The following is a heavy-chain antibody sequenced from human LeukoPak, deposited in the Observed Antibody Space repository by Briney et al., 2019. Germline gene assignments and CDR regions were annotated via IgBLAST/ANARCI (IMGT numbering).Heavy chain of an antibody. J-gene: IGHJ6*02. V-gene: IGHV1-8*01. D-gene: IGHD2-2*02. Sequence: ASVKVSCKASGYTFTSYDINWVRQATGQGLEWMGWMNPNSGNTGYAQKFQGRVTITADKSTSTAYMELSSLRSEDTAVYYCARDPMSYCSSTSCYREDYYYGMDVWGQGTTVTVSS. CDR1: GYTFTSYD. CDR2: MNPNSGNT. CDR3: ARDPMSYCSSTSCYREDYYYGMDV.